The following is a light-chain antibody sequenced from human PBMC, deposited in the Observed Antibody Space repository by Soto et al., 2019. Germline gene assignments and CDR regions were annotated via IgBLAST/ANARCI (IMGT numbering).Light chain of an antibody. J-gene: IGLJ7*01. Sequence: QSVLTQPPSASGTPGQRVTISCSGSSSNIETNTVNWYQQLPGTAPKLLIYSNDQRPSGVPDRFSGSKSGTSASLAISGLQSEDEADYYCAAWDDSLNSAVFGGGTQLT. CDR1: SSNIETNT. V-gene: IGLV1-44*01. CDR3: AAWDDSLNSAV. CDR2: SND.